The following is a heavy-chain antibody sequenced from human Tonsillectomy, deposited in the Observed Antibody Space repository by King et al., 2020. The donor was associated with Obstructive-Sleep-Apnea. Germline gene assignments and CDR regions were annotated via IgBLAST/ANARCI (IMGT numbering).Heavy chain of an antibody. J-gene: IGHJ4*02. V-gene: IGHV3-21*01. Sequence: VQLVESGGGLVKPGGSLRLSCAASGFTFSSYNMNWVRQAPGKGLEWVSSISGSTSYISYSDSVKGRFTISRDNAKNSLHLQMNSLRAEDTAVYFCARDRGWLVHFDYWGQGALVTVSS. D-gene: IGHD6-19*01. CDR2: ISGSTSYI. CDR3: ARDRGWLVHFDY. CDR1: GFTFSSYN.